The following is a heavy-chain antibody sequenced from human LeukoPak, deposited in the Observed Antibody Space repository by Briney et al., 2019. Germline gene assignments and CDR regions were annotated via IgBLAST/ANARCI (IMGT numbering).Heavy chain of an antibody. CDR2: IGTAGDP. D-gene: IGHD2-2*01. CDR1: GFTFSSYD. J-gene: IGHJ2*01. Sequence: GGSLRLSCAASGFTFSSYDMHWVRHATGKGLEWVSAIGTAGDPYYPGSVKGRFTISRENAKNSVYLQMNSLRAGDTAVYYCARAIMSPYCSSTSCYGYWYFDLWGRGTLVTVSS. CDR3: ARAIMSPYCSSTSCYGYWYFDL. V-gene: IGHV3-13*05.